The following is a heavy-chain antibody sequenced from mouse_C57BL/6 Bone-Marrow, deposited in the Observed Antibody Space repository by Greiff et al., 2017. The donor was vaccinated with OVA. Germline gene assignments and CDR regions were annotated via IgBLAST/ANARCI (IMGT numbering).Heavy chain of an antibody. CDR3: TGRFFYDGYYVLAY. CDR2: IYPGNSDT. CDR1: GYTFTSYW. D-gene: IGHD2-3*01. V-gene: IGHV1-5*01. Sequence: VQLKQSGTVLARPGASVKMSCKTSGYTFTSYWMHWVKQRPGQGLEWIGAIYPGNSDTSYNQKFKGKAKLTAVTSASTAYMELSSLTNEDSAVYYCTGRFFYDGYYVLAYWGQGTLVTVSA. J-gene: IGHJ3*01.